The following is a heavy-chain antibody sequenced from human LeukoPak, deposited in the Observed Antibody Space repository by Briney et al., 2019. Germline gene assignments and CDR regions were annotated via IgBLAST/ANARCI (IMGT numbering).Heavy chain of an antibody. CDR3: ARRGTYTKLDPFDY. Sequence: GESLKISCKGSRYSFTSYWIGWVRQMPGKGLEWMGIIYPADSDTRYSPSFQGQVTISADKSISTAYLQWSSLKASDTAMYYCARRGTYTKLDPFDYWGQGTLVAVSS. V-gene: IGHV5-51*01. J-gene: IGHJ4*02. D-gene: IGHD1-26*01. CDR2: IYPADSDT. CDR1: RYSFTSYW.